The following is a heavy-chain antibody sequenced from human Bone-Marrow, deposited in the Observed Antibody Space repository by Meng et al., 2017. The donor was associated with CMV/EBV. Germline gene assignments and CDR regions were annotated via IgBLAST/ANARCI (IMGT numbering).Heavy chain of an antibody. CDR2: ISWNSGSI. V-gene: IGHV3-9*01. CDR1: GFTFDDYA. CDR3: AREVVPAAIWPSYGMDV. D-gene: IGHD2-2*01. Sequence: SLKISCAASGFTFDDYAMHWVRQAPGKGLEWVSGISWNSGSIGYADSVKGRFTISRDNAKNSLYLQMNSLRAEDTAVYYCAREVVPAAIWPSYGMDVWGQGTTVTVSS. J-gene: IGHJ6*02.